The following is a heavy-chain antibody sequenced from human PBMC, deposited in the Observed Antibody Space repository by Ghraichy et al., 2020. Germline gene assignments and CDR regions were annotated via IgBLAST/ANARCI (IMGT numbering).Heavy chain of an antibody. CDR1: GGSISSYY. CDR2: IYYSGST. J-gene: IGHJ6*02. CDR3: ARDRANYYGSGSMREDYYGMDV. D-gene: IGHD3-10*01. Sequence: SETLSLTCTVSGGSISSYYWSWIRQPPGKGLEWIGYIYYSGSTNYNPSLKSRVTISVDTSKNQFSLKLSSVTAADTAVYYCARDRANYYGSGSMREDYYGMDVWGQATTVTVSS. V-gene: IGHV4-59*01.